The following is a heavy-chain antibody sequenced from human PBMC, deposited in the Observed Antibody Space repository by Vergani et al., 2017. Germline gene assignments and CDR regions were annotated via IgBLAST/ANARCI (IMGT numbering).Heavy chain of an antibody. D-gene: IGHD4/OR15-4a*01. Sequence: EVQLVESGGVVVQPGGSLRLSCAASGFTFDDYTMHWVRHAPGKGLEWVCLSSWDGGSTYYADAEKGRCTISISNSKNSRYLQMNSLRTAPTALYYCSKVGLLASDDAFDIWGQGTMVTVSS. CDR2: SSWDGGST. V-gene: IGHV3-43*01. CDR1: GFTFDDYT. J-gene: IGHJ3*02. CDR3: SKVGLLASDDAFDI.